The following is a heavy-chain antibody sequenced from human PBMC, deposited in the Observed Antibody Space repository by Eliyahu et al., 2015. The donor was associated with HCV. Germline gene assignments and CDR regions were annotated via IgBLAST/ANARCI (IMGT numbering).Heavy chain of an antibody. CDR3: ARLASLIAGRGDF. CDR1: GYTFSTXR. J-gene: IGHJ4*02. Sequence: EVQLVQSGAEVKKPGDSLXISCXGSGYTFSTXRIGWVRQMPGKGLXWMGIIDPADSETRYSPSFEGQVTISADNSISTAYLQWSTLKASDTAMYFCARLASLIAGRGDFWGQGTQVTISS. D-gene: IGHD6-13*01. V-gene: IGHV5-51*03. CDR2: IDPADSET.